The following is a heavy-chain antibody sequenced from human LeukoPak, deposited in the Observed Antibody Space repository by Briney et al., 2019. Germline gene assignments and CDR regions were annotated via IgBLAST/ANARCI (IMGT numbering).Heavy chain of an antibody. Sequence: SETLSLTCTVSGGSISSNNYYWGWIRQPPGEGLEWIGSIYYSGSTYYNPSLKSRVTISVDTYKNQFSLKLTSVTAADTAVYYCARAVKVCGGNCYSHFFDYWGQGTLVTVSS. V-gene: IGHV4-39*07. CDR2: IYYSGST. J-gene: IGHJ4*02. CDR3: ARAVKVCGGNCYSHFFDY. D-gene: IGHD2-15*01. CDR1: GGSISSNNYY.